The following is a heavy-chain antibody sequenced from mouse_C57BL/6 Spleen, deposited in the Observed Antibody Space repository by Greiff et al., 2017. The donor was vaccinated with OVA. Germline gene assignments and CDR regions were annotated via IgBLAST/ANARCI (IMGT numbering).Heavy chain of an antibody. Sequence: QVQLQQSGPELVKPGASVKISCKASGYAFSSSWMNWVKQRPGKGLEWIGRIYPGDGDTNYNGKFKGKATLTADKSSSTAYMQLSSLTSEDSAVYFCARSGGSSYVAYWGQGTLVTVSA. D-gene: IGHD1-1*01. CDR3: ARSGGSSYVAY. CDR1: GYAFSSSW. CDR2: IYPGDGDT. J-gene: IGHJ3*01. V-gene: IGHV1-82*01.